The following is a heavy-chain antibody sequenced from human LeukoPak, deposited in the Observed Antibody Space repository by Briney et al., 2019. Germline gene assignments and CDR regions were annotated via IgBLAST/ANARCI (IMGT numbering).Heavy chain of an antibody. CDR2: INHSGST. J-gene: IGHJ3*02. CDR3: ARGPYSYDSSGAFDI. V-gene: IGHV4-34*01. CDR1: GGSFSGYY. Sequence: PSETLSLTCTVYGGSFSGYYWSWIRQPPGKGLEWIGEINHSGSTNYNPSLKSRVTISVDTSKNQFSLKLSSVTAADTAVYFCARGPYSYDSSGAFDIWGQGTMVTVSS. D-gene: IGHD3-22*01.